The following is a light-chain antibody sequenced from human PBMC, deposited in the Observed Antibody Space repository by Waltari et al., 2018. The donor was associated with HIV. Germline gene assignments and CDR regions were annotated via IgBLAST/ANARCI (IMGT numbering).Light chain of an antibody. CDR3: SSFTTSSTLI. Sequence: QSALTQPPSVSGSPGQSVTISCTGTSSDVGTYNRVSWYQQPPGTAPKVVIYEVSTRPSGVPDRFSGSKSGNTASLTIAGLQAEDEADYYCSSFTTSSTLIFGGGTRLTVL. V-gene: IGLV2-18*02. J-gene: IGLJ2*01. CDR2: EVS. CDR1: SSDVGTYNR.